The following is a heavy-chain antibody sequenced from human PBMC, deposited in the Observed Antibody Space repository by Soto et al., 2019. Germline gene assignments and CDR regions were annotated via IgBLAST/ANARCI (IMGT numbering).Heavy chain of an antibody. D-gene: IGHD5-12*01. Sequence: QLQQWGAGLLKPSETLSLTCAVNGASFTGYYWSWIRQPPGKGLEWIGENKNGGGTNYSPSLRGRVTISADTPKNQFSLKLNSVTGADTAVYYCARGQEGIVATHWDQGTLVTVSS. V-gene: IGHV4-34*01. CDR1: GASFTGYY. J-gene: IGHJ4*02. CDR3: ARGQEGIVATH. CDR2: NKNGGGT.